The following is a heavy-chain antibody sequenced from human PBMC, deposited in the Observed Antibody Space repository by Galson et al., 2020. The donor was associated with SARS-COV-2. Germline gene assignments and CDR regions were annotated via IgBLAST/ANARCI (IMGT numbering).Heavy chain of an antibody. V-gene: IGHV1-24*01. CDR2: LPPEDGEI. CDR1: AYTLTASS. J-gene: IGHJ3*02. D-gene: IGHD3-10*01. CDR3: ARLGFGYAFEM. Sequence: ASVKVSCRASAYTLTASSMHWVRQAPGKGLEWMGGLPPEDGEILSAQSFQGRLILTEDTYTDTAYMELSRLRPEDTAVSYCARLGFGYAFEMWGQGTGVTGSS.